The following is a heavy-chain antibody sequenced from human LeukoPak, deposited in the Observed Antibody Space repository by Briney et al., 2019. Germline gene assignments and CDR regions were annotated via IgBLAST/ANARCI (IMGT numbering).Heavy chain of an antibody. D-gene: IGHD7-27*01. CDR2: INPSSDGT. J-gene: IGHJ4*02. CDR3: ARDVQLGIEGGY. V-gene: IGHV1-2*02. CDR1: GYTFSGYY. Sequence: ASVKVSCKASGYTFSGYYTHWVRQAPGQGLEWMGWINPSSDGTNYAQKFQGRVTMTRDTSISTAYMELRSLRSDDTAVYYCARDVQLGIEGGYWGQGTLVTVSS.